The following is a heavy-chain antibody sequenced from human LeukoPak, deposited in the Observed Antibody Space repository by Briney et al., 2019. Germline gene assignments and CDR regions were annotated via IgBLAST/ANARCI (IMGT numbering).Heavy chain of an antibody. J-gene: IGHJ6*03. CDR1: GFTFSSYW. CDR3: ARHEIRGRGYCSSTSCFYYYYYMDV. Sequence: GGSLRLSCAASGFTFSSYWMSWVRQAPGKGLEWVANIKQDGSEKYYVDSVKGRFTISRDNAKNSLYLQMNSLRAEDTAVYYCARHEIRGRGYCSSTSCFYYYYYMDVWGKGTTVTVSS. CDR2: IKQDGSEK. V-gene: IGHV3-7*01. D-gene: IGHD2-2*01.